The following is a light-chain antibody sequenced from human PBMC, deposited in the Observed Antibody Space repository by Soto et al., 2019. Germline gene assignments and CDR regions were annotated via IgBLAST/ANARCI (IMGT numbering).Light chain of an antibody. V-gene: IGKV3-15*01. J-gene: IGKJ1*01. CDR1: QSVSGN. CDR2: GAS. Sequence: EIVMTQSPATLSVSPGERATLSCRASQSVSGNLAWYQQKPGQAPRLLIYGASTRATGIPARFSGSESGTEFTLNISSLQSEDFAVYYCQQYNNWPPAFGQGTKVEIK. CDR3: QQYNNWPPA.